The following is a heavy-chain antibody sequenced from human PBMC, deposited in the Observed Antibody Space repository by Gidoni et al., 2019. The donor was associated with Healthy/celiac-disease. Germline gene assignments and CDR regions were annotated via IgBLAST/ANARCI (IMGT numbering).Heavy chain of an antibody. J-gene: IGHJ6*02. CDR3: ARIGSGSGSVLYGYGMDV. CDR2: INPRGGST. CDR1: GYTFPRYY. Sequence: QVQLVQSGAEVKKPRASVKVSCKASGYTFPRYYMPWVRQNRGQGLEWMGIINPRGGSTSDAKKFQGRVTMTSDTSTSTVYMELSSLRSEDTAVYYCARIGSGSGSVLYGYGMDVGGQGTTVTVSS. D-gene: IGHD5-12*01. V-gene: IGHV1-46*03.